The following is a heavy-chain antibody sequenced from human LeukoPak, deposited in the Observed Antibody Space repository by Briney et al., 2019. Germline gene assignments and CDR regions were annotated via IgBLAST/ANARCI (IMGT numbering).Heavy chain of an antibody. D-gene: IGHD2-2*02. J-gene: IGHJ4*02. Sequence: SETLSLTCAVYGESFSGYYWSWIRQPPGKGLEWVGEITHSGSTNYNPSLKSRVAMSVDTSKNQFSLKLNSVTAADTAVYYCASQYCSDTSCYTFLDYWGQGALVTVSS. CDR1: GESFSGYY. V-gene: IGHV4-34*01. CDR3: ASQYCSDTSCYTFLDY. CDR2: ITHSGST.